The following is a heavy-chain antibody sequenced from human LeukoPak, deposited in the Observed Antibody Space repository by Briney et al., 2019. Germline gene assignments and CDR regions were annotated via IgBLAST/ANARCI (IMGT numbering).Heavy chain of an antibody. CDR3: ARASLTYYYGSGDY. CDR2: ISSSGSTI. D-gene: IGHD3-10*01. CDR1: GFTFSSYE. V-gene: IGHV3-48*03. Sequence: GGSLRLSCAASGFTFSSYEMNWVRQAPGKGLEWVSYISSSGSTIYYADSVKGRFTISRDNAKNSLYLQMNSLRAEDTALYYCARASLTYYYGSGDYWGQGTLVTVSS. J-gene: IGHJ4*02.